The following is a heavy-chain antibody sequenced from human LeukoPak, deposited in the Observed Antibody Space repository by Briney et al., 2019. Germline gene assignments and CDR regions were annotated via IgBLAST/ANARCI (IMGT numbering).Heavy chain of an antibody. CDR1: GLTFSSYW. D-gene: IGHD3-22*01. V-gene: IGHV3-7*01. CDR3: ARERGADYYDSSGYPDY. J-gene: IGHJ4*02. CDR2: IKQDGSEK. Sequence: GGSLRLSCAASGLTFSSYWLSWVRQAPGKGLEWVANIKQDGSEKYYVGSVKGRFTISRDNAKNSLYLQMNSLRAEDTAVYYCARERGADYYDSSGYPDYWGQGTLVTVSS.